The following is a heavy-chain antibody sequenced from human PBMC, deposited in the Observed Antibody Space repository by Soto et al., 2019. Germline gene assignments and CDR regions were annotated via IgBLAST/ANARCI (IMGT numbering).Heavy chain of an antibody. Sequence: QVQLVQSGAEVKKPGSSVKVSCKASGGTFSSYAISWVRQAPGQGLEWMGGIIPIFGTANYAQKFQGRVTITADESTSTAYMELSSLRSEDTAVYYCARDQRRSGYYDSSGYYYFDYWGQGTLVTVSS. CDR2: IIPIFGTA. J-gene: IGHJ4*02. CDR3: ARDQRRSGYYDSSGYYYFDY. V-gene: IGHV1-69*01. CDR1: GGTFSSYA. D-gene: IGHD3-22*01.